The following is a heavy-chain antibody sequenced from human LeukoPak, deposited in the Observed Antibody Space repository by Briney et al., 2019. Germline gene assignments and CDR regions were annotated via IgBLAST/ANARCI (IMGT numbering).Heavy chain of an antibody. V-gene: IGHV1-69*05. J-gene: IGHJ6*03. D-gene: IGHD3-3*01. CDR1: GGTFSSYA. CDR3: ARGLFGVVKGKGYYYCYMDV. CDR2: IIPIFGTA. Sequence: ASVKVSCKASGGTFSSYAISWVRQAPGQGLEWMGGIIPIFGTANYAQKFQGRVTITTEESTSTAYMELSSLRSEDTAVYYCARGLFGVVKGKGYYYCYMDVWGKGTTVTVSS.